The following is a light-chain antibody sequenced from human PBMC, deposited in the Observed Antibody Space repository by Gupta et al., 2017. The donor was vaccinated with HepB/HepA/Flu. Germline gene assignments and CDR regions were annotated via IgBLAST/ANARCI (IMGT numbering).Light chain of an antibody. J-gene: IGKJ1*01. Sequence: DIVMTLCRDPLALSLGERATITCKSSQSGLHNYITKDYLVWYQQKAGQPPKLLIHRASTRESGVPHRFSGSGPMTEFTLTIYSLQADDVALYYLRQDNGTPWTFGQGTRVEI. CDR1: QSGLHNYITKDY. CDR2: RAS. CDR3: RQDNGTPWT. V-gene: IGKV4-1*01.